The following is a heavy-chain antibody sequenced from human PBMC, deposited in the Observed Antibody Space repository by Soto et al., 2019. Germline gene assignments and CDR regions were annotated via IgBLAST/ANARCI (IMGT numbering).Heavy chain of an antibody. Sequence: ESGGDLVTPGESLRLSCVASGFNFSDAWMTWVRQAPGKGLEWVGRIKDRDYGGTADYAASVKGRFTMSRDDSTNMLFRQMNSLKSEDTAVYYCTTNDYWGQGTQVTVSS. V-gene: IGHV3-15*01. CDR3: TTNDY. CDR1: GFNFSDAW. J-gene: IGHJ4*02. CDR2: IKDRDYGGTA.